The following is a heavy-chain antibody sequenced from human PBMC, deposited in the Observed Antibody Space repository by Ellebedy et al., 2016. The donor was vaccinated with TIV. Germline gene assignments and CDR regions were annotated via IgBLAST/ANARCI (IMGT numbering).Heavy chain of an antibody. CDR2: ISAYNGNT. D-gene: IGHD5-18*01. CDR1: GYTFTSYG. J-gene: IGHJ4*02. Sequence: ASVKVSXXASGYTFTSYGISWVRQAPGQGLEWMGWISAYNGNTNYAQKLQGRVTMTTDTSTSTAYMELRSLRSDDTAVYYCARDGSHSYGLQDLDYWGQGTLVTVSS. V-gene: IGHV1-18*01. CDR3: ARDGSHSYGLQDLDY.